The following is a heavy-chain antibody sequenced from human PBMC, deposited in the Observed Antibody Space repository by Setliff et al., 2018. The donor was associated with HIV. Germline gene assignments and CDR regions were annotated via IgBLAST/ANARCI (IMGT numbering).Heavy chain of an antibody. CDR3: ARENYYVTEY. D-gene: IGHD3-10*02. Sequence: GGSLRLSCAASGFTFSSYAMGWVRQAPGKGLEWVSSISGSGGTTYYADSVKGRFTISRDSSKNTLYLQMNSLRAEDTAFYYCARENYYVTEYWGQGTLVTVSS. CDR1: GFTFSSYA. V-gene: IGHV3-23*01. CDR2: ISGSGGTT. J-gene: IGHJ4*02.